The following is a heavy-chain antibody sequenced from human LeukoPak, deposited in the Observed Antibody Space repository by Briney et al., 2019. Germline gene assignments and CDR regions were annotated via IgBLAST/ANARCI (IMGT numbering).Heavy chain of an antibody. V-gene: IGHV4-38-2*01. CDR1: GYSITSGYN. CDR3: ARGDIPDY. Sequence: SEILSLTCAVSGYSITSGYNWGWIRQSPEKGLEWIGSIFHSGKTYYNLSLKSRVTISVDTSKNQFSLRLTSVTAADTAVYYCARGDIPDYWGQGTLVNVSS. D-gene: IGHD2-15*01. CDR2: IFHSGKT. J-gene: IGHJ4*02.